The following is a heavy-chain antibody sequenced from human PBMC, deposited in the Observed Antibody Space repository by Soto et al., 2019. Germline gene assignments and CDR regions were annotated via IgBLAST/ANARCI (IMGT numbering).Heavy chain of an antibody. CDR2: IDWDDDK. J-gene: IGHJ6*02. D-gene: IGHD1-26*01. CDR1: GFSLSTSGMC. V-gene: IGHV2-70*01. Sequence: SVPALVNPTRTLTLTCTFSGFSLSTSGMCVSWIRQPPGKALEWLALIDWDDDKYYSTSLKTRLTISKDTSKNQVVLTMTNMDPVDTATYYCARTPIVGATHYGMDVWGQGTTVTVS. CDR3: ARTPIVGATHYGMDV.